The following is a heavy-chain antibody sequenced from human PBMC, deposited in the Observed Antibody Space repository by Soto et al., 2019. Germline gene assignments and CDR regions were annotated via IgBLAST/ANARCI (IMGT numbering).Heavy chain of an antibody. J-gene: IGHJ3*02. CDR3: AHIMITYGGVIGDDAFDI. CDR2: IYWDDDR. CDR1: GFSLTTTGVG. D-gene: IGHD3-16*02. V-gene: IGHV2-5*02. Sequence: ITLKESGPTLVRPTQTLTLTCTFSGFSLTTTGVGVGWIRQPPGEALDWLAVIYWDDDRRYTPSLRNRLTITKDTSKNQVVLTMTNMDPVDTATYYCAHIMITYGGVIGDDAFDIWGQGTLVTVSS.